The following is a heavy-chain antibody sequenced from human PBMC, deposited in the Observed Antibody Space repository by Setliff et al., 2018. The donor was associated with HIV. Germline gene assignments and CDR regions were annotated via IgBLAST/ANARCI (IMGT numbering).Heavy chain of an antibody. V-gene: IGHV3-30*04. CDR3: ARLSGDYYYFDY. D-gene: IGHD2-21*02. CDR2: ISYDGSKK. J-gene: IGHJ4*02. Sequence: PGESLKISCAASGFTFSRYGMHWVRQAPGKGLEWVAFISYDGSKKYDADFVKGRFTVSRDNSKNTLYLQMDSLRPEDTAVYYCARLSGDYYYFDYWGQGTLVTVSS. CDR1: GFTFSRYG.